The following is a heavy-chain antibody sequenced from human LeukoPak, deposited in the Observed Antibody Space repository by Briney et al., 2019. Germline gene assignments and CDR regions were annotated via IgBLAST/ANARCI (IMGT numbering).Heavy chain of an antibody. Sequence: GGSLRLSCTASGFTFNTHWMHWVRQAPGKGLVWVSRINTDGRTTNYAASVKGRFTISRDNAKNTLYLQMNSLRAEDTAVYYCASDLNWNQIDYWGQGSLVTVSS. CDR2: INTDGRTT. J-gene: IGHJ4*02. D-gene: IGHD1-20*01. CDR1: GFTFNTHW. CDR3: ASDLNWNQIDY. V-gene: IGHV3-74*01.